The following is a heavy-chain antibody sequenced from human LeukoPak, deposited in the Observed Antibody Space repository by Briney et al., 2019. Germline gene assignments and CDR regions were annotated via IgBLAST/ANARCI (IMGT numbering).Heavy chain of an antibody. Sequence: PSETLSLTCTVSGGSISSGSYYWSWIRQPAGKGLEWIGRIYTSGSTNYNPSLKSRVTISVDTSKNQFSLKLSSVTAADTAVYYCARVQLLAFYYMDVWGKGTTVTVSS. J-gene: IGHJ6*03. CDR3: ARVQLLAFYYMDV. CDR1: GGSISSGSYY. V-gene: IGHV4-61*02. D-gene: IGHD2-2*01. CDR2: IYTSGST.